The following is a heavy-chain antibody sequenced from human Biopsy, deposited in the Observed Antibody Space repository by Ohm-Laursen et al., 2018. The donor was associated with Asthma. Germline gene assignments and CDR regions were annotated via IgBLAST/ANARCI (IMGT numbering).Heavy chain of an antibody. V-gene: IGHV4-61*08. D-gene: IGHD2-21*02. J-gene: IGHJ3*02. CDR3: ARERVTMTDKVIRAFDI. Sequence: SETLSLTCSISGGSVSSRGYYWSWFRQPPGKGLEWIGFVYYSGTTNHNPPITSRVTMTVDTSQNQFSLKLTSVTAADTAVYYCARERVTMTDKVIRAFDIWGQGTLVSVSS. CDR1: GGSVSSRGYY. CDR2: VYYSGTT.